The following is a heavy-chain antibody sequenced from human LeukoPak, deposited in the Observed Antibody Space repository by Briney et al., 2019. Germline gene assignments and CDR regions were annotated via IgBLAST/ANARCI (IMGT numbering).Heavy chain of an antibody. CDR2: IYYSGST. CDR3: ARDLSDYYGSGSYRPIDAFDI. D-gene: IGHD3-10*01. Sequence: SETLSLTCTVSGGSISNSSYYWGWVRQPPGKGLEWIGSIYYSGSTYFNPSLKSRVTISIDTSKNQFSLKLSPVTAADTAVYYCARDLSDYYGSGSYRPIDAFDIWGQGTMVTVSS. CDR1: GGSISNSSYY. J-gene: IGHJ3*02. V-gene: IGHV4-39*07.